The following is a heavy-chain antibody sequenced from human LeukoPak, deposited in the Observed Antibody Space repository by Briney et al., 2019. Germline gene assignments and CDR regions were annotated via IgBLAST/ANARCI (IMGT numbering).Heavy chain of an antibody. CDR1: GGSISSGGHY. V-gene: IGHV4-61*02. J-gene: IGHJ4*02. CDR2: IYSTGST. CDR3: ARDQTYSGSGIYTYFDY. D-gene: IGHD3-10*01. Sequence: PSETLSLTCTVSGGSISSGGHYWSWIRQPAGKGLEYLGRIYSTGSTNYNPSLWSRVTISADTSKNHFSLKLSSVTAADTAVYYCARDQTYSGSGIYTYFDYWGQGILVTVSS.